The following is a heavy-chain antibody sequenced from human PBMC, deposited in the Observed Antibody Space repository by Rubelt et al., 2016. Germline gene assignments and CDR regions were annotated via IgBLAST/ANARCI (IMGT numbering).Heavy chain of an antibody. CDR2: ITASGGNT. CDR1: RFVFDAYA. J-gene: IGHJ5*01. Sequence: EVQLVESGGGVVQPGGSLRLSCAASRFVFDAYAMHWVRQPPGKGLEWVSSITASGGNTYYADSVKGRFTISRDESAKTLSLEMTSLRVEETAIYYCAKEIRALVGFGHDSWGQGILVTVSS. D-gene: IGHD3-16*01. CDR3: AKEIRALVGFGHDS. V-gene: IGHV3-23*04.